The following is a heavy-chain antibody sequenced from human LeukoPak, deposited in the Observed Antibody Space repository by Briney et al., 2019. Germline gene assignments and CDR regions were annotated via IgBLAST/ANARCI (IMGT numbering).Heavy chain of an antibody. CDR2: MNPNSGNT. D-gene: IGHD5-12*01. CDR1: GYTFTSYD. Sequence: ASVKVSCKASGYTFTSYDINWVRQAAGQGLEGMGWMNPNSGNTGYAQKFQGRVTMTRNTSISTAYMELSSLRSEDTAVYYCARGLGGYQPLNWFDPWGQGTLVTVSS. CDR3: ARGLGGYQPLNWFDP. V-gene: IGHV1-8*01. J-gene: IGHJ5*02.